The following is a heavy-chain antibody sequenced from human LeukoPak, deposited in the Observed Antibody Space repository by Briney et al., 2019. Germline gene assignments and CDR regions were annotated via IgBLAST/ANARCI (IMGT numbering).Heavy chain of an antibody. D-gene: IGHD6-13*01. CDR2: FFYTGST. CDR1: DGSISSATYY. V-gene: IGHV4-39*07. CDR3: ARHANLAAAGTVDY. J-gene: IGHJ4*02. Sequence: SETLSLTCTVSDGSISSATYYWGWIRQSPNKGLDWIGSFFYTGSTYYSPSLKSRVTISVDTSENQLSLKLRSVTAADTAVYYCARHANLAAAGTVDYWGQGTLVTVSS.